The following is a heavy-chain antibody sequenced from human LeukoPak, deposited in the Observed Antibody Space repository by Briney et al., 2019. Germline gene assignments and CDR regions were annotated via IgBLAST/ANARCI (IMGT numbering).Heavy chain of an antibody. CDR3: ARRGVGATPLAYFDY. CDR1: GYSFTSYW. Sequence: KDGESLKISCKGSGYSFTSYWIGWVRQMPGKGLEWMGIIYPGDSDTRYSPSFQGQVTISADKSISTAYLQWSSLKASDTAMYYCARRGVGATPLAYFDYWGQGTLVTVSS. J-gene: IGHJ4*02. V-gene: IGHV5-51*01. CDR2: IYPGDSDT. D-gene: IGHD1-26*01.